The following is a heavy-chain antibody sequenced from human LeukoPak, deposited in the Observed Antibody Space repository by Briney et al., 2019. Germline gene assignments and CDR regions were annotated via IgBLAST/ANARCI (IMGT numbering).Heavy chain of an antibody. CDR1: GGTFSSYA. V-gene: IGHV1-69*06. D-gene: IGHD6-13*01. Sequence: ASVKVSCKASGGTFSSYAISWVRQAPGQGLEWMGGIIPIFGTANYAQKFQGRVTITADKSTSTAYMELSSLRSEDTAVYYCATIPGIAAAEWYYFDYWGQGTLVTVSS. CDR3: ATIPGIAAAEWYYFDY. CDR2: IIPIFGTA. J-gene: IGHJ4*02.